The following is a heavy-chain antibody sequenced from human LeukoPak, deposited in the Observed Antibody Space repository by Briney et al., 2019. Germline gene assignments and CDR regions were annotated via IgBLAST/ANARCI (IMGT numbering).Heavy chain of an antibody. CDR3: ARTTISYYYYYYIDV. V-gene: IGHV1-18*01. Sequence: EASVKVSCKASGYTFTSSGISWVRQAPGQGLEWMGWINAYNGNTDYAQKLQGRVTMTTDTSTSTAYMELRSLRSDDTAVYYCARTTISYYYYYYIDVWGKGTTVTVSS. D-gene: IGHD2/OR15-2a*01. J-gene: IGHJ6*03. CDR1: GYTFTSSG. CDR2: INAYNGNT.